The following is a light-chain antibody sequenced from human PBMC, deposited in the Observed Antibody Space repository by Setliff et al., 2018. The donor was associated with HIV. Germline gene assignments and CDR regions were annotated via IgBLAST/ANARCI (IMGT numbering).Light chain of an antibody. CDR2: QNN. CDR3: QAWDISTGWV. Sequence: ELTQPPSVSVSPGQTASITCSGDKLWDRYVSWYQQKPGQSPMLVICQNNKRPSGIPERFSGSKSGSTATLTISETQAMDEADYYCQAWDISTGWVFGTGTKVTVL. J-gene: IGLJ1*01. V-gene: IGLV3-1*01. CDR1: KLWDRY.